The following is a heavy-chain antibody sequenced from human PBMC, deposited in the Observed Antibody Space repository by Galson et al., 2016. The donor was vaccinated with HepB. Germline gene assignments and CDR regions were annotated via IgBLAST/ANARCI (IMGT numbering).Heavy chain of an antibody. CDR1: GPTFSSVS. D-gene: IGHD1-26*01. CDR3: ARISPYEGGF. Sequence: SLRLSCAGSGPTFSSVSLNWVRQAPGKGLEWISYISSSGSTIHYADSVKGRFTVSRDNAKNSVYLQMNSLGDGDTAVYYCARISPYEGGFWGQGTLVIVSS. J-gene: IGHJ4*02. V-gene: IGHV3-48*02. CDR2: ISSSGSTI.